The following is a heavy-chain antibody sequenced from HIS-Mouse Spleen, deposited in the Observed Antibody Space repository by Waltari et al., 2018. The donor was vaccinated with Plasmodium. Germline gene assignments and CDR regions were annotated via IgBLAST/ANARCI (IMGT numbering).Heavy chain of an antibody. J-gene: IGHJ3*02. CDR3: ARDPKQLGSAFDI. CDR2: INPNSGGT. V-gene: IGHV1-2*02. Sequence: QVQLVQSGAEVKKPGASVKVACKASGYTFTGYFMHWVRQAPGQGLEWMGWINPNSGGTNYAQRFQGRVTMTRDTSISTAYMELSRLRSDDTAVYYCARDPKQLGSAFDIWGQGTMVTVSS. D-gene: IGHD7-27*01. CDR1: GYTFTGYF.